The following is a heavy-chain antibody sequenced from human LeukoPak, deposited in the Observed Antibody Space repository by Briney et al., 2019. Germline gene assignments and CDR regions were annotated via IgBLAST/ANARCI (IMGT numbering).Heavy chain of an antibody. V-gene: IGHV3-33*01. CDR1: GFTFSSYG. CDR3: ARDLSYYDFWSGYQGMVF. J-gene: IGHJ6*02. Sequence: GGSLRLSWAASGFTFSSYGMHWVRQAPGKGLEWVAVIWYDGSNKYYADSVMGPFIISRDNAKNSLYLQLNSLRDEHTAVYYCARDLSYYDFWSGYQGMVFLGQGTTVTVSS. CDR2: IWYDGSNK. D-gene: IGHD3-3*01.